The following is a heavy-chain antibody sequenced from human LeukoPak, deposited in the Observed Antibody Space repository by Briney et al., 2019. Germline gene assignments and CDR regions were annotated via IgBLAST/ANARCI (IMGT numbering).Heavy chain of an antibody. Sequence: QPGGSLRLSCAASGFTFDDYAMHWVRQAPGKGLEWVSGISWNSGSIGYADSVKGRFTISRDNAKNSLYLQMNSLRAEDMALYYCAKDIQLWMDRGVGFDYWGQGTLVTVSS. D-gene: IGHD5-18*01. J-gene: IGHJ4*02. V-gene: IGHV3-9*03. CDR2: ISWNSGSI. CDR3: AKDIQLWMDRGVGFDY. CDR1: GFTFDDYA.